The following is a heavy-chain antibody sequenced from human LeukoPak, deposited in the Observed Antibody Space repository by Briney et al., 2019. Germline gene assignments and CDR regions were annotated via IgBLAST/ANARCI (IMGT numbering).Heavy chain of an antibody. CDR2: IYSSGST. Sequence: SETLSLTCTVSGGSIRSYYWNWIRQPAGKGLEWIGRIYSSGSTNYNPSLKSRVTMSVDTSKNQFSLKLSSVTAADTAVYYCARDGGNSGYHYWYYFDYWGQGTLVTVSS. CDR3: ARDGGNSGYHYWYYFDY. D-gene: IGHD3-22*01. CDR1: GGSIRSYY. J-gene: IGHJ4*02. V-gene: IGHV4-4*07.